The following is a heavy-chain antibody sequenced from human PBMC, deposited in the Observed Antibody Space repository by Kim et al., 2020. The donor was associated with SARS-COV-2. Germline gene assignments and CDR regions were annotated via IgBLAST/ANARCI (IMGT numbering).Heavy chain of an antibody. V-gene: IGHV3-74*01. CDR1: GFTFSSYW. J-gene: IGHJ4*02. Sequence: GGSLRLSCAASGFTFSSYWMHWVRQAPGKGLVWVSRINSDGSSTSYADSVKGRFTISRDNAKNTLYLQMNSLRAEDTAVYYCARVGIRYFDWLLDYWGQGTLVTVSS. CDR3: ARVGIRYFDWLLDY. D-gene: IGHD3-9*01. CDR2: INSDGSST.